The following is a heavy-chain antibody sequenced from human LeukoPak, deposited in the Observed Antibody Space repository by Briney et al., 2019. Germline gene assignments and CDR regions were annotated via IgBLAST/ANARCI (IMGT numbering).Heavy chain of an antibody. CDR2: ISGVYDNI. V-gene: IGHV3-11*01. J-gene: IGHJ6*02. CDR1: GFTFSDYY. Sequence: GGSLRLSCAASGFTFSDYYMTWIRQAPGRGLEWVSYISGVYDNIYYGDSVKGRFTIPRDNAKNSLYLQMSSLRADDTAVYYCARGGAHGMDVWGQGTTVTVSS. CDR3: ARGGAHGMDV. D-gene: IGHD1-26*01.